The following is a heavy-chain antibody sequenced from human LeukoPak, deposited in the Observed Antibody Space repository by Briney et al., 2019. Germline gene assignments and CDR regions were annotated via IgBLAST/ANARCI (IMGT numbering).Heavy chain of an antibody. D-gene: IGHD3-10*01. CDR3: AREIGYGSGSYYGPDGFDI. V-gene: IGHV3-21*06. CDR2: ISSSSTYI. CDR1: GFTFSSYA. J-gene: IGHJ3*02. Sequence: GGSLRLSCAASGFTFSSYAMNWIRQAPGKGLEWVSSISSSSTYIYYADSMKGRFTISRDNAKNSLYLQMNSLRAEDTAVYFRAREIGYGSGSYYGPDGFDIWGQGTMVTVSS.